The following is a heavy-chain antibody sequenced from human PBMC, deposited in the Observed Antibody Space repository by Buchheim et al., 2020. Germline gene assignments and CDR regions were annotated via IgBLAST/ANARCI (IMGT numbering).Heavy chain of an antibody. CDR2: MSYDGSNQ. Sequence: QVQLVESGGGVVQPGRSLRISCEASGFTFSHYAMHWVRQAPGRGLEWVAVMSYDGSNQYYADSVKGRFTISRDHSKSTLYLQMISLEVEDTAVYYCAREAYGDLYFDSWGQGTL. D-gene: IGHD4-17*01. V-gene: IGHV3-30-3*01. CDR1: GFTFSHYA. CDR3: AREAYGDLYFDS. J-gene: IGHJ4*02.